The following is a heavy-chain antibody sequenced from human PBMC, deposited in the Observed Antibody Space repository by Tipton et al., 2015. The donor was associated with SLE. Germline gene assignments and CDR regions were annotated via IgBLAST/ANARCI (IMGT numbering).Heavy chain of an antibody. V-gene: IGHV3-23*01. CDR1: RFSFASYA. CDR2: IIGSASST. J-gene: IGHJ4*02. CDR3: AGGLLWFREPFDY. D-gene: IGHD3-10*01. Sequence: SLRLSCVASRFSFASYAMSWVRQAPGKGLEWVSAIIGSASSTYYADSVKGRFTISRDNSKNTLYLQMNSLRAEDTAVYYCAGGLLWFREPFDYWGQGTLVTVSS.